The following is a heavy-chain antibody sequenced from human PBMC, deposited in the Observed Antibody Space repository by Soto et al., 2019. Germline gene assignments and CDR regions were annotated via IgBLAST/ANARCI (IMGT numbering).Heavy chain of an antibody. J-gene: IGHJ4*02. CDR2: ISGSGGST. Sequence: EVQLLESGGGLVQPGGSLRLSCAASGFTFSSYAMNWVRQAPGKGLEWVSAISGSGGSTYYADSVKGRFTISRDNSKNTLYLQINSLRAEDTAVYYCAKDRGYGYPFDYWGQGTLVTVSS. D-gene: IGHD5-18*01. CDR1: GFTFSSYA. V-gene: IGHV3-23*01. CDR3: AKDRGYGYPFDY.